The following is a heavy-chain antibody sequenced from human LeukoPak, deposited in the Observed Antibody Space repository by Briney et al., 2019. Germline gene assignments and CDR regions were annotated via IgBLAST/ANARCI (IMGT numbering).Heavy chain of an antibody. J-gene: IGHJ4*02. D-gene: IGHD3-3*01. CDR3: AKPYYDFWSGYPDY. CDR2: ISYDGSNK. Sequence: GGSLRLSCAASGFTFSSYGMYWVRQAPGKGLDWVALISYDGSNKYYADSVKGRFTISRDNSKNTLYLQMNSLRAEDTAVYYCAKPYYDFWSGYPDYWGQGTLVTVSS. V-gene: IGHV3-30*18. CDR1: GFTFSSYG.